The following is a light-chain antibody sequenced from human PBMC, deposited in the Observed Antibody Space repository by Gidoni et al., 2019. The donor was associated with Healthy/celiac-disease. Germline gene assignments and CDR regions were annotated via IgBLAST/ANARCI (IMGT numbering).Light chain of an antibody. Sequence: EIVLTQSPATLSLSPGERATLSCSASQSVSSYLTWYQQKPGQTPMLLIYDASNRATGIPARFSGSGSGTDFILIISSLAPEDFAFYYCQQRSNWPLFGGGTKVEIK. J-gene: IGKJ4*01. CDR3: QQRSNWPL. V-gene: IGKV3-11*01. CDR2: DAS. CDR1: QSVSSY.